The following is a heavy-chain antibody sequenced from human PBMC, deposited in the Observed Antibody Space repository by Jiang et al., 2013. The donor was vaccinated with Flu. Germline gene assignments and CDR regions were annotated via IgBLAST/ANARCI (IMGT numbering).Heavy chain of an antibody. D-gene: IGHD3-10*01. J-gene: IGHJ4*02. CDR2: IVVGSGNT. V-gene: IGHV1-58*01. Sequence: QARGQRLEWIGWIVVGSGNTNYAQKFQERVTITRDMSTSTAYMELSSLRSEDTAVYYCAARVGRFGELFDYWGQGTLVTVSS. CDR3: AARVGRFGELFDY.